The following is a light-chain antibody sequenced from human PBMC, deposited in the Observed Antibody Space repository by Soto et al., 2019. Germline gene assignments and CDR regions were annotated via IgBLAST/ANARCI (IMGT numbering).Light chain of an antibody. CDR2: WAS. J-gene: IGKJ4*01. V-gene: IGKV4-1*01. Sequence: DIVMTQSPDSLAVSLGERATINCKSSQSVLYTSNNLNYLAWYQQKPGQPPKLLIYWASTRESGVPDRFSGSGSGTDFTLTISSQQAEDVAVYYCQQYYGAPLTFGGGTKVEIK. CDR1: QSVLYTSNNLNY. CDR3: QQYYGAPLT.